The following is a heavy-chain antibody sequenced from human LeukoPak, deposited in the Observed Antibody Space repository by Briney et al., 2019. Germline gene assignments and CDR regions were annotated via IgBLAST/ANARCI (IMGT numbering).Heavy chain of an antibody. D-gene: IGHD2-2*01. V-gene: IGHV3-23*01. J-gene: IGHJ4*02. CDR1: GFTFSTYA. CDR3: AKGRGGSIAVVPAAILDY. CDR2: ISGSGGST. Sequence: GGSLRLSCAASGFTFSTYAMSWVRQAPGKGLEWVSGISGSGGSTYYADSVKGRFTISRDNSKNTLYLQMNSLRAEDTAVYYCAKGRGGSIAVVPAAILDYWGQGTLVTVSS.